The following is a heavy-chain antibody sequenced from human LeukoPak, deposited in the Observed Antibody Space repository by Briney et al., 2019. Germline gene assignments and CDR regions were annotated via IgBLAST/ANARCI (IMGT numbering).Heavy chain of an antibody. D-gene: IGHD6-13*01. V-gene: IGHV4-39*07. CDR1: GGSISSSTYY. CDR2: IYHSGTT. Sequence: PSETLSLTCTVSGGSISSSTYYWGWIRQPPGKGLEWIGSIYHSGTTYDNPSLKSRVTISLDTSKNQFSLSLTSVTAADAAVYYCPGERAGTIVDYWGQGTLVTVSS. CDR3: PGERAGTIVDY. J-gene: IGHJ4*02.